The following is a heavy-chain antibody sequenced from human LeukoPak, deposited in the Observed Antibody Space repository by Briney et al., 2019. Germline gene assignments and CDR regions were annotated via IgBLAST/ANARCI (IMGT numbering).Heavy chain of an antibody. Sequence: GGSLRLSCAASGFTLSSYAMSWVRQAPGKGLEWVSAISGSGGSTYYADSVKGRFTISRDNSKNTLYLQMNSLRAEDTAVYYCARDIAAAPVDYWGQGTLVTVSS. J-gene: IGHJ4*02. V-gene: IGHV3-23*01. CDR1: GFTLSSYA. CDR3: ARDIAAAPVDY. CDR2: ISGSGGST. D-gene: IGHD6-13*01.